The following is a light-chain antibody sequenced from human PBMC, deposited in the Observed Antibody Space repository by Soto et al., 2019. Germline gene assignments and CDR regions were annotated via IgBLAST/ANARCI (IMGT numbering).Light chain of an antibody. J-gene: IGLJ1*01. Sequence: QSVEPQPASVDRSPGQSITISCTGTSSDVGGYNYVSWYRQHPGRASKLMIYDVSNRPSGVSNRFSGSKSGNTASLTISWLQAEDEDDYYYSSYTRTSTYVFGTGTKVTVL. CDR2: DVS. CDR1: SSDVGGYNY. V-gene: IGLV2-14*01. CDR3: SSYTRTSTYV.